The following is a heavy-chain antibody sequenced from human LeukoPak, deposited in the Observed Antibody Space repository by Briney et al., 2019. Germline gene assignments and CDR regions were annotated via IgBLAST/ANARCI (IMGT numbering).Heavy chain of an antibody. CDR1: GASISSGDYY. J-gene: IGHJ4*02. Sequence: SETLSLTCTVSGASISSGDYYWSWIRQPAGKGLEWIGRIYPSGNTNYNPSLKSRITISVDTSKNQFSLKLSSVTAADTAVYYCGRSVIRGVITGVFDYWGQGTLVTVSS. D-gene: IGHD3-10*01. CDR2: IYPSGNT. V-gene: IGHV4-61*02. CDR3: GRSVIRGVITGVFDY.